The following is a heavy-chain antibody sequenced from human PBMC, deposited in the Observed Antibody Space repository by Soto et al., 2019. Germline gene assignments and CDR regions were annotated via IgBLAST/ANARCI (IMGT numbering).Heavy chain of an antibody. CDR2: IIPIFGTA. J-gene: IGHJ6*02. V-gene: IGHV1-69*06. CDR1: GGTFSSYA. CDR3: ARDFRNMRAYSGGDCYSDLDV. D-gene: IGHD2-21*02. Sequence: SVKVSCKASGGTFSSYAISWVRQAPGQGLEWMGGIIPIFGTANYAQKFQGRVTITADKSTSTAYMELSSLRSEDTAVYYCARDFRNMRAYSGGDCYSDLDVWGQGTTVTVSS.